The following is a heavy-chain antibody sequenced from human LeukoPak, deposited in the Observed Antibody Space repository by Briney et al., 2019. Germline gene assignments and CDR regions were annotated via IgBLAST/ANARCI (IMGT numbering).Heavy chain of an antibody. CDR1: GYTFTGYY. D-gene: IGHD3-10*01. CDR3: ARDGPLAGVWFGELWVYYYYYMDV. V-gene: IGHV1-2*02. CDR2: INPNSGGT. J-gene: IGHJ6*03. Sequence: GASVKVSCKASGYTFTGYYMHWVRQAPGQGLEWMGWINPNSGGTNYAQKFQGRVTMTRDTSISTAYMELSRLRSDDTAVYYCARDGPLAGVWFGELWVYYYYYMDVWGKGTTVTISS.